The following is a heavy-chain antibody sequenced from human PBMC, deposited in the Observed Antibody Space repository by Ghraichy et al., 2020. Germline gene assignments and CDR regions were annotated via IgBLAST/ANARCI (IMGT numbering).Heavy chain of an antibody. J-gene: IGHJ6*02. D-gene: IGHD1-26*01. CDR2: MYHDGHT. V-gene: IGHV4-38-2*02. CDR3: ASRVGDTPNYYNAMDV. Sequence: SETLSLTCTVSGGSINSLYYWGWIRQSPGKGLEWIGSMYHDGHTYYSPSIKSRVTISVDMSKKQFSLKVDSVTATDTAVYFCASRVGDTPNYYNAMDVWGQRTTVTAPS. CDR1: GGSINSLYY.